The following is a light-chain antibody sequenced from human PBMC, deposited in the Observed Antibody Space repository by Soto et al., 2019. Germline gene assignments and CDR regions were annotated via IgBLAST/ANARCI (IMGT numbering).Light chain of an antibody. J-gene: IGKJ1*01. CDR1: QSVSSSY. CDR2: GAS. CDR3: QQYDRSWT. Sequence: EIVLTQSPGTLSLSPGERATLSCRASQSVSSSYLAWYQQKPGQAPRLLIYGASSRATGIPDRFSGSGSGTGFTLTISRLEPEDFAVYFCQQYDRSWTFGQGTKVEI. V-gene: IGKV3-20*01.